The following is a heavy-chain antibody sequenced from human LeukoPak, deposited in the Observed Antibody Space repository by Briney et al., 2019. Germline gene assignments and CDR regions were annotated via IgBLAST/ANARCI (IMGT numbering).Heavy chain of an antibody. Sequence: SETLSLTCTVSGGSVSSGTYYWSWIRQPPGKGLEWSGYIYYSGSTNYNPSLKSRVTISVDTSKIHFSLKLSSVTAADTAIYYCAGPGGDSSGYYSPYWYFDLWGRGTLVTVSS. D-gene: IGHD3-22*01. CDR1: GGSVSSGTYY. V-gene: IGHV4-61*03. CDR2: IYYSGST. J-gene: IGHJ2*01. CDR3: AGPGGDSSGYYSPYWYFDL.